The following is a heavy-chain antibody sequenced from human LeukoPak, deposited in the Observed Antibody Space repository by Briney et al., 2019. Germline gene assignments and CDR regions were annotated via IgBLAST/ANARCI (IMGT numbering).Heavy chain of an antibody. J-gene: IGHJ4*02. CDR3: AKEPAAGGPQNY. CDR1: GFSFSTYA. V-gene: IGHV3-23*01. Sequence: PGGSLRLSCAASGFSFSTYAMAWVRQAPGKGLEWVSAIGGSGEYTFYADSVKGRFTTSRDNSKNTLYLQMNSLRAEDTAVYYCAKEPAAGGPQNYWGQGTLVTVSS. D-gene: IGHD6-13*01. CDR2: IGGSGEYT.